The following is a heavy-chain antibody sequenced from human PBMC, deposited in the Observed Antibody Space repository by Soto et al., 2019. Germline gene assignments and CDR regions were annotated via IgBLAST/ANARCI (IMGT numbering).Heavy chain of an antibody. D-gene: IGHD3-10*01. CDR1: GFTVSSNY. V-gene: IGHV3-53*01. Sequence: EVQLVESGGGLIQPGGSLRLSCAASGFTVSSNYMSWVRQAPGKGLEWVSVIYSGGSTYYADSVKGRFTISRDNSKNTLYLQMNSLRAEDTAVYYCARDRPLGRGGWYFDLRGRGTLVTVSS. CDR3: ARDRPLGRGGWYFDL. J-gene: IGHJ2*01. CDR2: IYSGGST.